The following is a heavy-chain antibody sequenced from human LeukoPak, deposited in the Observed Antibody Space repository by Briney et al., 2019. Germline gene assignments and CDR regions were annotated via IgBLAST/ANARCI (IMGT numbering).Heavy chain of an antibody. V-gene: IGHV4-39*01. CDR3: ARHSRYYYYMDV. Sequence: PSETLSLTCTVSGGSISTSNYYWGWIRKPPGKGLEWIGNVYYSGITYYNSSLKSRVTISVDTSKNQFSLKLRSVTAADTAVYYCARHSRYYYYMDVWGKGTTVTVSS. CDR2: VYYSGIT. CDR1: GGSISTSNYY. J-gene: IGHJ6*03.